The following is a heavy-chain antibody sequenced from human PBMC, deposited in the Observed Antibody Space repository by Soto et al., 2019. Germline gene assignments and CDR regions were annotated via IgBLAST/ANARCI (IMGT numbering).Heavy chain of an antibody. Sequence: QITLKESGPTLVQPTQTLTLTCTFSGFSLSTSGEGVGWIRQPPGKALEWLALIYWNDDKRYSPSLKSGLAITKDTSKNQVVLTMTSLDPVDTATYYCTHRRCGGGSCYNVFDIWGQGAMVTVSS. CDR3: THRRCGGGSCYNVFDI. CDR2: IYWNDDK. V-gene: IGHV2-5*01. CDR1: GFSLSTSGEG. D-gene: IGHD2-15*01. J-gene: IGHJ3*02.